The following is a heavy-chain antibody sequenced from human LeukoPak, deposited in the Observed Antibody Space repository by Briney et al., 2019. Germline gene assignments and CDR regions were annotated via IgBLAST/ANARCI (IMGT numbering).Heavy chain of an antibody. CDR1: GFTFSSYA. J-gene: IGHJ4*02. CDR3: ARAPEPMVRGALDY. D-gene: IGHD3-10*01. Sequence: GGSLRLSCAASGFTFSSYAMHWVRQAPGKGLEWVAVISYDGSNKYYADSVKGRFTISRDNSKNTLYLQMNSLRAEDTAVYYCARAPEPMVRGALDYWGQGTLVTVSS. CDR2: ISYDGSNK. V-gene: IGHV3-30-3*01.